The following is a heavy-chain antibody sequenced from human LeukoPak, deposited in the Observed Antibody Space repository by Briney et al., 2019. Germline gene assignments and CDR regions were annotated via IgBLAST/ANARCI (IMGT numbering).Heavy chain of an antibody. CDR3: AKQEIAAHDY. D-gene: IGHD2-15*01. CDR1: GFTFSSYW. CDR2: LNGDGSRK. J-gene: IGHJ4*02. Sequence: QPGGSLRLSCAASGFTFSSYWMNWVRQTPVRGLEWVANLNGDGSRKYYVDSVKGRFTISRDNSKNTLYLQMSSLRAEDTALYYCAKQEIAAHDYWGQGTLVSVSS. V-gene: IGHV3-7*05.